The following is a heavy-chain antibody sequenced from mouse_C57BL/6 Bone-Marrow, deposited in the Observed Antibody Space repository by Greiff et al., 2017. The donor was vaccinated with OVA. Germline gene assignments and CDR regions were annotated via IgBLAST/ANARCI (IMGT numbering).Heavy chain of an antibody. CDR1: GYTFTDYE. J-gene: IGHJ2*01. Sequence: QVQLQQSGAELVRPGASVRLSCKASGYTFTDYEMHWVKQTPVHGLEWIGAIDPETGGTAYKQKFKGKAILTADKSSSTAYMELRSLTSEDSAVYYCTRSYSNYGDFDYWGQGTTLTVSS. CDR2: IDPETGGT. D-gene: IGHD2-5*01. V-gene: IGHV1-15*01. CDR3: TRSYSNYGDFDY.